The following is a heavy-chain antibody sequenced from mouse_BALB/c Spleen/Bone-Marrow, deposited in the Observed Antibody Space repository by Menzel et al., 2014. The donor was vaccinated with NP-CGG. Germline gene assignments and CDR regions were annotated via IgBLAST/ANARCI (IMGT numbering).Heavy chain of an antibody. CDR2: IYPGSGST. J-gene: IGHJ3*01. V-gene: IGHV1-55*01. Sequence: VQLQQSGAELVKPGTSVKLSCKASGHNFTSYWINWVKLRPGQGLEWIGDIYPGSGSTNYNEKFKSKATLTVDTSSSTAYMQLSSLASEDSALYYCARFSQLGLLAYWGQGTPVTVSA. D-gene: IGHD3-1*01. CDR1: GHNFTSYW. CDR3: ARFSQLGLLAY.